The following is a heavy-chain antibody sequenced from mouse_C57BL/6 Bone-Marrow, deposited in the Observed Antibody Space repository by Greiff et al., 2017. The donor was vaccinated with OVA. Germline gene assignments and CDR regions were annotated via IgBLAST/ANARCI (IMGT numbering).Heavy chain of an antibody. V-gene: IGHV2-6*01. Sequence: VKVVESGPGLVAPSQSLSITCTVSGFSLTSYGVDWVRQSPGKGLEWLGVIWGVGSTNYNSALKSRLSISKDNSKSQVFLKMNSLQTDDTAMYYCALRGYHHAFAYWGQGTLVTVSA. CDR3: ALRGYHHAFAY. D-gene: IGHD2-14*01. J-gene: IGHJ3*01. CDR2: IWGVGST. CDR1: GFSLTSYG.